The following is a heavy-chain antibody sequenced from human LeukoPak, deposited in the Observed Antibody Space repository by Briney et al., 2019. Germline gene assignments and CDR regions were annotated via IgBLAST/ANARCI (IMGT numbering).Heavy chain of an antibody. J-gene: IGHJ4*02. CDR2: ISSSSSYI. D-gene: IGHD3-16*02. CDR1: GFTFSSYS. V-gene: IGHV3-21*01. CDR3: ARDRIGDDYIWGSYRPLADY. Sequence: PGGSLRLSCAASGFTFSSYSMNWVRQAPGKGLEWVSSISSSSSYIYYADSVKGRFTISRDNAKNSLYLQMNSLRADDTAVYYCARDRIGDDYIWGSYRPLADYWGQGTLVTVSS.